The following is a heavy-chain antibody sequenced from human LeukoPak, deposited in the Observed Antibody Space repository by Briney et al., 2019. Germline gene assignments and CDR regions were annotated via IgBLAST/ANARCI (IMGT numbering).Heavy chain of an antibody. D-gene: IGHD2-2*01. Sequence: ASVKVSCKASGGAFSIYAISWVRQAPGQGLEWMGWINPTSGGTNYAQKFQGRVSMTSDTSVSTSYMELSRLTSDDTAVYYCARLVVVPTAPEDYWGQGTLVTVSS. CDR3: ARLVVVPTAPEDY. V-gene: IGHV1-2*02. CDR2: INPTSGGT. J-gene: IGHJ4*02. CDR1: GGAFSIYA.